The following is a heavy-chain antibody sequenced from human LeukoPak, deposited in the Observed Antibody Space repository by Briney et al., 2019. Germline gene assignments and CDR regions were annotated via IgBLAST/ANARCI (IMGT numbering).Heavy chain of an antibody. CDR3: ARVLRSGTYYLSDY. Sequence: PSETLSLTCTVSGGSISSYYWSWIRRPLGKGLELIGYIYYSGSTNYNPSLKSRVTISVDTSKNQFSLNLSSVTAADTAVYYCARVLRSGTYYLSDYWGQGTLVTVSS. CDR2: IYYSGST. CDR1: GGSISSYY. J-gene: IGHJ4*02. V-gene: IGHV4-59*01. D-gene: IGHD1-26*01.